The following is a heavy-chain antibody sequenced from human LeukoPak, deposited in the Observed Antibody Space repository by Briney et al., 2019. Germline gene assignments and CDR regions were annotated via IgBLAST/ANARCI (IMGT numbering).Heavy chain of an antibody. Sequence: GGSLRLSCAASGFTFSSYWMSWVRQVPGKGLEWVANIKEDGSEKHFVDSVKGRFTISRDNAKNSLYLQMNSLRAEDTAVYYCARDRWGYGMDVWGQGTRVIVSS. CDR2: IKEDGSEK. D-gene: IGHD3-16*01. CDR3: ARDRWGYGMDV. J-gene: IGHJ6*02. V-gene: IGHV3-7*01. CDR1: GFTFSSYW.